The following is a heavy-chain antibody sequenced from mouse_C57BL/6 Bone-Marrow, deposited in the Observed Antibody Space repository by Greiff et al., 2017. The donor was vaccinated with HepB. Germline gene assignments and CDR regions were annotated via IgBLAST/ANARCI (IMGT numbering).Heavy chain of an antibody. CDR2: ISSGGDYI. V-gene: IGHV5-9-1*02. D-gene: IGHD2-4*01. Sequence: EVQRVESGEGLVKPGGSLKLSCAASGFTFSSYAMSWVRQTPEKRLEWVAYISSGGDYIYYADTVKGRFTISRDNARNTLYLQMSSLKSEDTAMYYCTKYDSYYYAMDYWGQGTSVTVSS. CDR3: TKYDSYYYAMDY. J-gene: IGHJ4*01. CDR1: GFTFSSYA.